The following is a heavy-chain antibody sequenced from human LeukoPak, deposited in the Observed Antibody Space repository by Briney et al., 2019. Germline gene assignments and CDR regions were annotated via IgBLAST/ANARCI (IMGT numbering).Heavy chain of an antibody. CDR3: ATLTVRGVINI. V-gene: IGHV3-15*01. J-gene: IGHJ4*02. CDR2: IQSKTDGGTT. CDR1: GFTFSNTW. D-gene: IGHD3-10*01. Sequence: NPGGSLRLSCAASGFTFSNTWMNWVRQAPGKGLEWVGRIQSKTDGGTTEYAAPVKGRFTISGDDSKTTLYLQMNSLKTEDTAVYYCATLTVRGVINIWGQGTLVTVSS.